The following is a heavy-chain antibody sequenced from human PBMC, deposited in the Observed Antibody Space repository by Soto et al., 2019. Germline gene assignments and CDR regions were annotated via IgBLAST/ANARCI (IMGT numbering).Heavy chain of an antibody. Sequence: QVQLVESGGGVVQPGRSLRLSCAASGFTLSSYGMHWVRQAPGKGLEWVAVRSYDGSNKYYADSVKGRFTISRDNSKNTLYLQMNSLRAEDTAVYYCAKETYYYDSSGYLYYFDYWGQGTLVTVSS. CDR1: GFTLSSYG. CDR2: RSYDGSNK. J-gene: IGHJ4*02. V-gene: IGHV3-30*18. D-gene: IGHD3-22*01. CDR3: AKETYYYDSSGYLYYFDY.